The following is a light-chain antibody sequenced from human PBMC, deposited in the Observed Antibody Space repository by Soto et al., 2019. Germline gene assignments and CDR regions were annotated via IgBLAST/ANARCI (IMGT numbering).Light chain of an antibody. Sequence: QSVLTQPPSVSGAPGQRVTISCTGSNSNIGAGYDVHWYLQLPGTAPKLLVYTNNNRPSGVPDRFSGSKSGTSASLAITGLQAEDEADYYCQSYDSLNGGVFGGGTQLTVL. CDR3: QSYDSLNGGV. V-gene: IGLV1-40*01. J-gene: IGLJ3*02. CDR2: TNN. CDR1: NSNIGAGYD.